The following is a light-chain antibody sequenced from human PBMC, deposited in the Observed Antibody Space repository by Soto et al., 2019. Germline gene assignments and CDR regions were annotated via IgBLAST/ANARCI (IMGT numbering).Light chain of an antibody. CDR3: QQSYSTPYT. CDR1: QSISSY. V-gene: IGKV1-39*01. CDR2: AAS. J-gene: IGKJ2*01. Sequence: DLLMTPSPSSLSASVGDRVTITCRASQSISSYLNWYQQKPGNAPKLLIYAASSLQSGVPSRFSGSGSGTDFTLTISSLQPEDFATYYCQQSYSTPYTFGQGTKLEIK.